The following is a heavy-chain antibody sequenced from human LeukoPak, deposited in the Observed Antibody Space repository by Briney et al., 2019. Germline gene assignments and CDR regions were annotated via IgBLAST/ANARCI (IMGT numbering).Heavy chain of an antibody. CDR1: GGSFSGYY. V-gene: IGHV4-34*01. CDR3: ARRDGYNYPWYFDL. CDR2: INHSGST. Sequence: SETLSLTCAVYGGSFSGYYWSWIRQPPGKGLEWIGEINHSGSTNYNPSLKSRVTISVDTSKNQLSLKLSSVTAADTAVYYCARRDGYNYPWYFDLWGRGTLVTVSS. J-gene: IGHJ2*01. D-gene: IGHD5-24*01.